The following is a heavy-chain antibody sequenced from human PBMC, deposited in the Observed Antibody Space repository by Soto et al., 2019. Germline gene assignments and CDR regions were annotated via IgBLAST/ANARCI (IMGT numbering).Heavy chain of an antibody. CDR3: AKASDYYGSGSYFV. CDR2: ISGSGGST. D-gene: IGHD3-10*01. J-gene: IGHJ4*02. V-gene: IGHV3-23*01. CDR1: GFTFSSYA. Sequence: RGSLRLSCAASGFTFSSYAMSWVRQAPGKGLEWVSAISGSGGSTYYADSVKGRFTISRDNSKNTLYLQMNSLRAEDTAVYYCAKASDYYGSGSYFVWGQGTLVTVSS.